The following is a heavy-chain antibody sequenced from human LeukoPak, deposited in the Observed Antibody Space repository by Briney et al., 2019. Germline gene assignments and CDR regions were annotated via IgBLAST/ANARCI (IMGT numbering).Heavy chain of an antibody. J-gene: IGHJ4*02. D-gene: IGHD2-15*01. Sequence: PGGSLRLSCAASGFTFSSYAMSWVRQAPGKGLEWDSAISGSGGSTYYADSVKGRFTISRDNSKNTLYLQMNSLRAEDTAVYYCAKSGRYCSGSTCYQEASLDYWGQGTLVTVSS. CDR3: AKSGRYCSGSTCYQEASLDY. CDR1: GFTFSSYA. CDR2: ISGSGGST. V-gene: IGHV3-23*01.